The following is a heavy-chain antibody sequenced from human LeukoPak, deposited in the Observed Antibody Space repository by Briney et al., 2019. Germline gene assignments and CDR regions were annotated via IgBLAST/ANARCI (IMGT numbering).Heavy chain of an antibody. CDR2: IKQDGSEK. Sequence: PGGSLRLSCAASGFIFSSYWMSWVRQAPGKGLEWVANIKQDGSEKHYVDSVKGRFIISRDNAKNSLYLQMSSLRAEDTAVYYCTRVEETATTAAIIRKYSYYYYYMDVWGKGNTVTVSS. CDR3: TRVEETATTAAIIRKYSYYYYYMDV. J-gene: IGHJ6*03. CDR1: GFIFSSYW. D-gene: IGHD4-11*01. V-gene: IGHV3-7*01.